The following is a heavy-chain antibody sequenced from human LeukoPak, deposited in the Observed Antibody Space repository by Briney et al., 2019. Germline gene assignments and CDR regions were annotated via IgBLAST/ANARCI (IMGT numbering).Heavy chain of an antibody. V-gene: IGHV3-23*01. CDR1: GFTFSSYA. Sequence: TGGSLRLSCTVSGFTFSSYAIHWVRQAPGKGLEWVSAISGGGTNYADSVKGRFIISRDNSRNTLYLQMNSLRPEDTAVYFCARHAWDYWGQGTLVTVSS. CDR2: ISGGGT. J-gene: IGHJ4*02. CDR3: ARHAWDY.